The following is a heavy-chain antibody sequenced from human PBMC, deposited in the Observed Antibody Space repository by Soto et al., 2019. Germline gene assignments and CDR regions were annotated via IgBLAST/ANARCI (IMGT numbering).Heavy chain of an antibody. Sequence: SETLSLTCSVSGGSISSDGSYWSWIRQHPGKGLEWIGYIYHSGSTYYNPSLKSRVTISVDTSKNQFSLRLTSVTAADTAVYYCATHPPYGPLDHWGQGTLVTVSS. V-gene: IGHV4-31*03. CDR1: GGSISSDGSY. J-gene: IGHJ4*02. CDR2: IYHSGST. D-gene: IGHD4-17*01. CDR3: ATHPPYGPLDH.